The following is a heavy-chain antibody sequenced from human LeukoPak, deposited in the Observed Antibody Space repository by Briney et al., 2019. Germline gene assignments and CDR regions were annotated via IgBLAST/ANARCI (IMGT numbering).Heavy chain of an antibody. CDR1: GFTFSSYA. CDR2: ISGSGGST. J-gene: IGHJ3*02. D-gene: IGHD3-3*01. CDR3: AKAIRITIFGGFDAFDI. V-gene: IGHV3-23*01. Sequence: GGSLRLSCAASGFTFSSYAMSWVRQAPGKGLEWVSAISGSGGSTYYADSVKGRFTISRDNSKNTLYLQMNSLRAEGTAVYYCAKAIRITIFGGFDAFDIWGQGTMVTVSS.